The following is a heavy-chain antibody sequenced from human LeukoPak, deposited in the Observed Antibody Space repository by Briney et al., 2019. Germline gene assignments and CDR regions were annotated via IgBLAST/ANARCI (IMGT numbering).Heavy chain of an antibody. V-gene: IGHV1-2*02. CDR3: ARGDFDWLNYRGFDY. CDR2: INPNSGGT. CDR1: GYTFTGYY. D-gene: IGHD3-9*01. Sequence: GASVKVSCKASGYTFTGYYMHWVRQAPGQGLELMGWINPNSGGTNYAQEFQGRVTMTRDTSISTAYMELSRLRSDDTAVYYCARGDFDWLNYRGFDYWGQGTLVTVSS. J-gene: IGHJ4*02.